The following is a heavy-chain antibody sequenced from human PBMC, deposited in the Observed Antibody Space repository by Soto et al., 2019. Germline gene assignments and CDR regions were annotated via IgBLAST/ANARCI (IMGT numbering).Heavy chain of an antibody. Sequence: SETLSLTCTVSGGSISSSSYYWGWIRQPPGKGLEWIGSIYYSGSTYYNPSLKSRVTISVDTSKNQFSLKLSSVTAADTAVYYWNSDWFGTRDYMDVWGKGTTVTVSS. CDR3: NSDWFGTRDYMDV. CDR1: GGSISSSSYY. D-gene: IGHD3-9*01. CDR2: IYYSGST. J-gene: IGHJ6*03. V-gene: IGHV4-39*01.